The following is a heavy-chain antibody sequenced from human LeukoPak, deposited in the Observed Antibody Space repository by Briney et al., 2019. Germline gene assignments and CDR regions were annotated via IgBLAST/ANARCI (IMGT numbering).Heavy chain of an antibody. D-gene: IGHD3-10*01. V-gene: IGHV3-48*03. CDR1: GFTFSSYE. CDR2: ISSSGSTI. J-gene: IGHJ6*02. CDR3: ARDGYGSGSYYPYYYYGMEV. Sequence: GGSLRLSCAASGFTFSSYEMNWVRQAPGKGLEWVSYISSSGSTIYYADSVKGRFTISRDNAKNSLYLQMNSLRAEDTAVYYCARDGYGSGSYYPYYYYGMEVWGQGTTVTVSS.